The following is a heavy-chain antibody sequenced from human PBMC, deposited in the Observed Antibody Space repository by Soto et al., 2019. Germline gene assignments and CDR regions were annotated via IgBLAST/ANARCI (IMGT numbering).Heavy chain of an antibody. J-gene: IGHJ4*02. CDR1: GFTFSSYA. CDR3: AKDLGYSGYDHEGEYYDSSGYYLN. CDR2: ISGSGGST. Sequence: GGSLRLSCAASGFTFSSYAMSWVRQAPGKGLEWVSAISGSGGSTYYADSVKGRFTISRDNSKNTLYLQMNSLRAEDTAVYYCAKDLGYSGYDHEGEYYDSSGYYLNWGQGTLVTVSS. D-gene: IGHD3-22*01. V-gene: IGHV3-23*01.